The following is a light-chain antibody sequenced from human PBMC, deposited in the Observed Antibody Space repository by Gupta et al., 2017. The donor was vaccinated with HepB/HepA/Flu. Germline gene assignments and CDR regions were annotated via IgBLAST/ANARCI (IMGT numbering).Light chain of an antibody. CDR2: RNY. V-gene: IGLV1-47*01. Sequence: QSMLTQPPSASGPPGQRVTISCSGSSSNVGRSFVYWYQQFPGAAPKLLNYRNYQRPSVVPDRCAGSKSGSSASLAISGLRSEDEANYYCAAWDNSLRQEAFGGGTKLT. CDR1: SSNVGRSF. CDR3: AAWDNSLRQEA. J-gene: IGLJ2*01.